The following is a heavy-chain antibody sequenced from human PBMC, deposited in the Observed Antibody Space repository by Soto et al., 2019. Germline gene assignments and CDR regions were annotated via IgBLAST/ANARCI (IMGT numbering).Heavy chain of an antibody. D-gene: IGHD6-13*01. CDR1: GFSLSTSGVG. Sequence: QITLKESGPTLVKPTQTLTLTCTFSGFSLSTSGVGVGWIRQPPGKALEWLGLIYWVDTKRYSPSLKSRLTITKDTSKNQVVLTMTNMDPVDTATYYCAQRRRYSSSWYVGFDYWGQGTLVTVSS. CDR3: AQRRRYSSSWYVGFDY. V-gene: IGHV2-5*02. CDR2: IYWVDTK. J-gene: IGHJ4*02.